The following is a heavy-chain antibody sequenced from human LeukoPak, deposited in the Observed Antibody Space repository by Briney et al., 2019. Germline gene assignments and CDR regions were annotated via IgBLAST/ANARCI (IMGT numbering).Heavy chain of an antibody. J-gene: IGHJ4*02. CDR2: IGSDNKP. CDR3: ARKTDHQTGGDY. V-gene: IGHV3-23*05. Sequence: PGGSLRLSCEASGFTFSAYAMTWVRQAPGQGLEWVSSIGSDNKPHYSESVKGRFAISRDNSKSMLFLQLNSLRAEDTAVYYCARKTDHQTGGDYWGQGTLVTVSS. D-gene: IGHD1-1*01. CDR1: GFTFSAYA.